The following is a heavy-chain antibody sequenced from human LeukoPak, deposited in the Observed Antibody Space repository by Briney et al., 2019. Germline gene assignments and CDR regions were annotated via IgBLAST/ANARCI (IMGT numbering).Heavy chain of an antibody. CDR3: AKGRCSGVGCDSFHS. V-gene: IGHV3-23*01. CDR2: ISDDSSFT. D-gene: IGHD2-15*01. J-gene: IGHJ4*02. CDR1: GFTFSSYA. Sequence: GGSLRLSCAASGFTFSSYAMSWVRQAPGKGLECISTISDDSSFTYYADSVKGRSAISRDDSKNTLYLQMNNLKVEDTAVYYCAKGRCSGVGCDSFHSWGQGALVTVSS.